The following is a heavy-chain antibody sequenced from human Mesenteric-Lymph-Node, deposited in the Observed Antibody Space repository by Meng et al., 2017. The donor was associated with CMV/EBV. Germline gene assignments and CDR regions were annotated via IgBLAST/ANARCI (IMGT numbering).Heavy chain of an antibody. V-gene: IGHV3-53*01. CDR3: ADGLSPHAFDI. Sequence: GGSLRLSCAASGFTVSSNYMSWVRQAPGKGLEWVSVIYSGGSTYYADSVKGRFTISRDNSKNTLYLQMNSLRAEDTAVYYCADGLSPHAFDIWGQGTMVTVSS. J-gene: IGHJ3*02. CDR2: IYSGGST. D-gene: IGHD5-24*01. CDR1: GFTVSSNY.